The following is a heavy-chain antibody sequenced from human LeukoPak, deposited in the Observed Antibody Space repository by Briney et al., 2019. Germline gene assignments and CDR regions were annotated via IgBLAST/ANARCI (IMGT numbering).Heavy chain of an antibody. Sequence: SETLSLTCTVSGGSISSYYWSWIRQPPGKGLEWIGYIYTSGSTNYNPSLKSRVTISVDTSKNQFSLKLSSVTAADTAVYYCAGQYYYDSSGYYPYYFDYWGQGTLVTVSS. CDR2: IYTSGST. J-gene: IGHJ4*02. CDR1: GGSISSYY. D-gene: IGHD3-22*01. CDR3: AGQYYYDSSGYYPYYFDY. V-gene: IGHV4-4*09.